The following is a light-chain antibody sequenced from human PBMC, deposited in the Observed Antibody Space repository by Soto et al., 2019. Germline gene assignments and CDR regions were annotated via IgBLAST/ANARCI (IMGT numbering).Light chain of an antibody. CDR1: ERIGNW. CDR2: GAS. Sequence: DVQMTQTPSSVSASVGDRVTITCRASERIGNWLAWYQQKPGKAPKLLIYGASNLQGEVTSRFSGSVSDTYFALTITSQQPEDLPTYYRLQPNSSPHTFGQGTKVEI. J-gene: IGKJ2*01. V-gene: IGKV1-12*01. CDR3: LQPNSSPHT.